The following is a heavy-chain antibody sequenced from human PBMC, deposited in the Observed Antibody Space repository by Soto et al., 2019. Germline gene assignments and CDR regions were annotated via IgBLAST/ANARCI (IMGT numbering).Heavy chain of an antibody. CDR1: GFTFSSYS. CDR3: ARDDASGYEAYYYYYGMDV. D-gene: IGHD5-12*01. V-gene: IGHV3-21*01. J-gene: IGHJ6*02. CDR2: ISSSSSYI. Sequence: EVQLVESGGGLVQPGGSLRLSCAASGFTFSSYSMNWVRQAPGKGLEWVSSISSSSSYIYYADSVKGRFTISRDNAKNSLYLQMNSLRAEDTAVYYCARDDASGYEAYYYYYGMDVWGQGTTVTVSS.